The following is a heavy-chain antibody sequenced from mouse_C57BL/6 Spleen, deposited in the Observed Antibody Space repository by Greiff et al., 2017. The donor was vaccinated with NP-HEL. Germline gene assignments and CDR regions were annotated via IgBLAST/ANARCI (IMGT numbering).Heavy chain of an antibody. D-gene: IGHD1-1*01. CDR1: GFTFSSYA. V-gene: IGHV5-4*01. Sequence: EVQLVESGGGLVKPGGSLKLSCAASGFTFSSYAMSWVRQTPEKRLEWVATISDGGSYTYYPDNVKGRFTISRDNAKNNLYLQMSHLKSEDTAMDYFSRYYYGSSPHWYFDVWGTVTTVTVSS. CDR3: SRYYYGSSPHWYFDV. CDR2: ISDGGSYT. J-gene: IGHJ1*03.